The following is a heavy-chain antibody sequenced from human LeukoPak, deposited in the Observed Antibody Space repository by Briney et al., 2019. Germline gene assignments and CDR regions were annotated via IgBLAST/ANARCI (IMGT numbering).Heavy chain of an antibody. CDR1: GFTFSTYV. J-gene: IGHJ4*02. CDR3: VRGTGY. V-gene: IGHV3-64D*06. Sequence: PGGSLRLSCSVSGFTFSTYVMHWVRQVPGKGLEYVSAISSNGDNTYYADSVKGRFTISRDSSKNTLYLQMSSLRADDTAVYYCVRGTGYWGQGTLVTVSS. CDR2: ISSNGDNT.